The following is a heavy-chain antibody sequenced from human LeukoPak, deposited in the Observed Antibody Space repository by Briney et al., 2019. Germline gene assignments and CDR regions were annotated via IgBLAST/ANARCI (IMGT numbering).Heavy chain of an antibody. Sequence: GGSLRLSCAASGFTFSSYAMSWVRQAPGKGLEWVSAISGSGGNTYYADSVKGRFTISRDNSKNTLYLQMNSLRAEDTAVYYCATTLVKYDFWSGYSEGWGQGTLVTVSS. V-gene: IGHV3-23*01. J-gene: IGHJ4*02. CDR3: ATTLVKYDFWSGYSEG. D-gene: IGHD3-3*01. CDR2: ISGSGGNT. CDR1: GFTFSSYA.